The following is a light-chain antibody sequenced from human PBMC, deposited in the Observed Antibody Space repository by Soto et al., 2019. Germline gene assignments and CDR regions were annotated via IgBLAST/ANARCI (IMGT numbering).Light chain of an antibody. Sequence: EIVLPQPPGTLSLSPGERATLSCRASQSFNSIYLAWYQQKPGQAPRLLIYGASSRATGIPDRFSGSGSGTDFTLTISRLEPEDFAVYYCHQYDSWTFGQGTKVDI. J-gene: IGKJ1*01. V-gene: IGKV3-20*01. CDR1: QSFNSIY. CDR2: GAS. CDR3: HQYDSWT.